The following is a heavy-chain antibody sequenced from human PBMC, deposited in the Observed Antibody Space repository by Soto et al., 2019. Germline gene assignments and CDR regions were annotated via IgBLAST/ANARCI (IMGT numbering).Heavy chain of an antibody. V-gene: IGHV4-31*03. CDR1: GGSISSGGYY. J-gene: IGHJ4*02. Sequence: QVQLQESGPGLVKPSQTLSLTCTVSGGSISSGGYYWSWIRQHPGKGLEWIGYIYYSGSTYYNPSLQSRVTISVDTSKNQFSLKLSSVTAADTAVYYCARDRGIAAAGRDWGQGTLVTVSS. CDR3: ARDRGIAAAGRD. D-gene: IGHD6-13*01. CDR2: IYYSGST.